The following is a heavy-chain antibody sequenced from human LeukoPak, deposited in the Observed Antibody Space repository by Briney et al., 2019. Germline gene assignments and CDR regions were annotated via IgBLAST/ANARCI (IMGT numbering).Heavy chain of an antibody. V-gene: IGHV4-61*02. Sequence: SETLSLTCTVSGGSISSGSYYWSWIRQPAGKGLEWIGRIYTSGSTNYNPSLKSRVTISLDTSKNQFSLNLSSVTAADTAVYYCASLRIWAFDIWGQGTMVTVSS. CDR2: IYTSGST. CDR1: GGSISSGSYY. CDR3: ASLRIWAFDI. J-gene: IGHJ3*02.